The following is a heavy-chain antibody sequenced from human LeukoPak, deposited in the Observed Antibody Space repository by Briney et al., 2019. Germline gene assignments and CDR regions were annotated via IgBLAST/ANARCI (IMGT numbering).Heavy chain of an antibody. CDR1: GFTFSSYS. J-gene: IGHJ4*02. V-gene: IGHV3-30*18. Sequence: GGSLRLSCAASGFTFSSYSMNWVRQAPGKGLEWVAVISYDGSNKYYADSVKGRFTISRDNSKNTLYLQMNSLRAEDTAVYYCAKGRRGYSSSCPDYWGQGTLVTVSS. CDR3: AKGRRGYSSSCPDY. D-gene: IGHD6-13*01. CDR2: ISYDGSNK.